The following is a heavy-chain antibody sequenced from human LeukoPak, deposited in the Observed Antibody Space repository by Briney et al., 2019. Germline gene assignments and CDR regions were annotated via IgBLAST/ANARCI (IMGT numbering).Heavy chain of an antibody. CDR2: INHSGST. Sequence: SETLSLTCAVYGGSFSGYYWSWIRQPPGKGLEWIGEINHSGSTNYNPSLKSRVTISVDTSKNQFSLKLSSVTAADTAVYYCAREGEILYYGMDVWGQGTTVTVSS. D-gene: IGHD1-26*01. CDR3: AREGEILYYGMDV. CDR1: GGSFSGYY. V-gene: IGHV4-34*01. J-gene: IGHJ6*02.